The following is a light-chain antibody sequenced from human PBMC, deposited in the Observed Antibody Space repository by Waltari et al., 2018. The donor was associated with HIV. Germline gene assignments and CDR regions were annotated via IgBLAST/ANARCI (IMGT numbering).Light chain of an antibody. CDR1: SAHSGKYV. J-gene: IGLJ1*01. CDR2: GRD. Sequence: QSALTQQPSTSGTPGTRVTIYCSGSSAHSGKYVVDWFQPVPGPAPKLLVSGRDQRPSGVPDRFSCSKSGTSVSLAIIVLQSEDEGDYYCAVWYDSVNGYVFVTGSKVTVL. V-gene: IGLV1-44*01. CDR3: AVWYDSVNGYV.